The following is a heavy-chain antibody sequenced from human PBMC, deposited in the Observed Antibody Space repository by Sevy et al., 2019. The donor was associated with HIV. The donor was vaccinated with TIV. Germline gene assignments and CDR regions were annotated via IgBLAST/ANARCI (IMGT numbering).Heavy chain of an antibody. D-gene: IGHD6-19*01. CDR2: IWYDGSNK. CDR1: GFTFSSYG. Sequence: GGSLRLSCAASGFTFSSYGMHWVRQAPGKGLEWVAVIWYDGSNKYYADSVKGRFTISRDNSKNTLYLQMNSLRAEDMAIYYCAKGSSGWPYHFDYWGQGTMVTVSS. CDR3: AKGSSGWPYHFDY. V-gene: IGHV3-33*06. J-gene: IGHJ4*02.